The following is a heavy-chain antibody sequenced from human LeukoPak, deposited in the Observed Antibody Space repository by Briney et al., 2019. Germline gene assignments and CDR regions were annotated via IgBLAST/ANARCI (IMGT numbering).Heavy chain of an antibody. Sequence: GGSLRLSCAASGFTFSSYAMHWVRQAPGKGLEWVAVISYDGSNKYYADSVKGRFTISRDNSKNTLYLQMNSLRAEDTAVYYCARDPGYSYGLYYYGMVVWGQGTTVTVSS. CDR1: GFTFSSYA. CDR2: ISYDGSNK. CDR3: ARDPGYSYGLYYYGMVV. V-gene: IGHV3-30-3*01. J-gene: IGHJ6*02. D-gene: IGHD5-18*01.